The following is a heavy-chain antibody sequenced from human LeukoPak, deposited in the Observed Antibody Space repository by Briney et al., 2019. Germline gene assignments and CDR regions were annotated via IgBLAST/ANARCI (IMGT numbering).Heavy chain of an antibody. D-gene: IGHD4-17*01. J-gene: IGHJ3*02. V-gene: IGHV4-59*12. CDR3: ASAKPYGEGVDVPFDI. Sequence: PSETLSLTCTVSGASITSYSWSWIRQSPGKGLQLIGYFYSGVITNYNPSLKSRVTMSVDTSKNQFSLKLSSVTAADTAVYYCASAKPYGEGVDVPFDIWSQGTMVTVSS. CDR2: FYSGVIT. CDR1: GASITSYS.